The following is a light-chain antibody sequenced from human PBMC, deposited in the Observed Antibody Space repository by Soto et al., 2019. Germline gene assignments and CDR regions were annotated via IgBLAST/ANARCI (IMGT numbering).Light chain of an antibody. J-gene: IGKJ1*01. V-gene: IGKV1-6*01. CDR2: AAS. CDR3: LQDDSYPRT. CDR1: QGIRND. Sequence: AIQMTQSPSSLSASVGDRVTISCRASQGIRNDLGWYQQKPGKAPKLLIYAASTLQSGVPSRFSGTGSGTDFTLTISSLQPEAFATYYCLQDDSYPRTFGQGTKVEFK.